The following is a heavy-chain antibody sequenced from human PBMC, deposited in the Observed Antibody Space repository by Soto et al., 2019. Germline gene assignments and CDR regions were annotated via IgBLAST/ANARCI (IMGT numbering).Heavy chain of an antibody. CDR2: IYHTGST. CDR1: GGSITTRNW. V-gene: IGHV4-4*02. D-gene: IGHD5-12*01. J-gene: IGHJ4*02. Sequence: QVQLQESGPGLVKPSGTLSLTCAVSGGSITTRNWWTWVRLPPGKGLEYIGEIYHTGSTNYNPSLRSRVTISVDTSDNQISLKLTSVTAADTAVYYCARADWSGYDHDYWGQGILVTVSS. CDR3: ARADWSGYDHDY.